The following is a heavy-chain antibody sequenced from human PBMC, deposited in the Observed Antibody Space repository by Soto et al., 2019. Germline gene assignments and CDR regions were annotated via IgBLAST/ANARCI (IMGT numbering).Heavy chain of an antibody. CDR2: TYYRSKWYN. J-gene: IGHJ5*02. CDR3: AREGVPGIAVAGSYNWFDP. D-gene: IGHD6-19*01. V-gene: IGHV6-1*01. CDR1: GDSVSSNSAA. Sequence: SQTLSLTCAISGDSVSSNSAAWNWIRQSPSRGLEWLGRTYYRSKWYNDYAVSVKSRITINPDTSKNQFSLQLNSVTPEDTAVYYCAREGVPGIAVAGSYNWFDPWGQGTLVTVSS.